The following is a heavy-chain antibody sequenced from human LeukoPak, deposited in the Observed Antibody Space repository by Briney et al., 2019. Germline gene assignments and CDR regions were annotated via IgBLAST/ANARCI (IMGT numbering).Heavy chain of an antibody. V-gene: IGHV4-61*02. CDR3: ARLYCSGGSCYSDY. Sequence: SQTLSLTXTVSGGSISSGSYYWSWIRQPAGKGLEWIGRIYTSGSTNYNPSLKSRVTISVGTSKHQFSLKLSSVTAADTAVYYCARLYCSGGSCYSDYWGQGTLVTVSS. CDR1: GGSISSGSYY. D-gene: IGHD2-15*01. CDR2: IYTSGST. J-gene: IGHJ4*02.